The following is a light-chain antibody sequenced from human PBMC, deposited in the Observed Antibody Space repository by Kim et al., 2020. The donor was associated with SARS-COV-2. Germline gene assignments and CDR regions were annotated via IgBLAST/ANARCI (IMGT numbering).Light chain of an antibody. J-gene: IGLJ1*01. CDR2: HDS. V-gene: IGLV3-21*01. Sequence: SYELTQPPSVSVAPGEAAKIPCAGNNIGNKNVQWYQQKAGQAPVLVISHDSDRPSEIPDRFSGSNSENTATLTISRVEAGDEAEYYCQVWDGSTDHYVFGAGTKVTVL. CDR3: QVWDGSTDHYV. CDR1: NIGNKN.